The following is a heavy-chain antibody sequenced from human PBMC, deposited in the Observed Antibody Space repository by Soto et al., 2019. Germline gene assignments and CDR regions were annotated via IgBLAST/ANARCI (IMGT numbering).Heavy chain of an antibody. D-gene: IGHD5-12*01. V-gene: IGHV3-23*01. Sequence: EVQLLESGGGLVQPGGSLRLSCAASGFTFDIYAMSWVRQAPGKGLEWVSTIIGSGGTPYYAYSVKGRFTISSDNSNHTLYVQMNSLRADDTAEYYCAKHSGYDNYYDMDVWGQGTTVTVSS. J-gene: IGHJ6*01. CDR2: IIGSGGTP. CDR3: AKHSGYDNYYDMDV. CDR1: GFTFDIYA.